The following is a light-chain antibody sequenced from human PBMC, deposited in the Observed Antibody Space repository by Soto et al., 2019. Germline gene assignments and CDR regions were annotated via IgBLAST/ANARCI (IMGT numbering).Light chain of an antibody. CDR1: HIISSNY. J-gene: IGKJ4*01. V-gene: IGKV3-20*01. CDR3: QQYSASVLT. CDR2: VAS. Sequence: EVVLTQSPGTLSLSPGERATLSCRASHIISSNYLAWYQQKSGQPPRLLIFVASFMATGVTDSFSGGGSGTDFTLTISGPQPEDVAIYFCQQYSASVLTFGGGTRVDI.